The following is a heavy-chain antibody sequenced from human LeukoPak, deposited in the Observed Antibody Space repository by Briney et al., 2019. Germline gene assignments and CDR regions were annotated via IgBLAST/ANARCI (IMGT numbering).Heavy chain of an antibody. J-gene: IGHJ4*02. V-gene: IGHV4-31*03. CDR1: GGSISSDGYY. Sequence: PSETLSLTCTVSGGSISSDGYYWSWIRQHPGKGLEWIGYIYYSGSTYYNPSLKSRVTISVDTSKNQFSLKLTSVTAADTAVYFCARDRHRHYFDFWGQGTLVTVSS. CDR2: IYYSGST. CDR3: ARDRHRHYFDF.